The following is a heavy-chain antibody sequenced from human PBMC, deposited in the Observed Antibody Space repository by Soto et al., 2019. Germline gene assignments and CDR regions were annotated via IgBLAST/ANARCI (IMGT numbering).Heavy chain of an antibody. J-gene: IGHJ4*02. CDR3: ARLYKGYQDSRTYYLFDY. CDR2: VSYTGET. CDR1: GGSIFSHY. Sequence: QVQLQESGPGLVKPSETLTLTCTVSGGSIFSHYWSWIRQPTGKGLEWIAYVSYTGETTENPSLQNRVAISIDTSKNHFSLKLTSVTAADTAVYYCARLYKGYQDSRTYYLFDYWGQGTLVTVS. V-gene: IGHV4-59*08. D-gene: IGHD3-10*01.